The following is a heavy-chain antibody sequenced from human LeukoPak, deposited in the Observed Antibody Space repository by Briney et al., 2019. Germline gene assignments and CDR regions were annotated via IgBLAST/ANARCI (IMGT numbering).Heavy chain of an antibody. V-gene: IGHV4-31*03. J-gene: IGHJ4*02. CDR1: SGFNNRGGDL. CDR2: IYYSGST. Sequence: SQTLSLTCSVSSGFNNRGGDLWRWIRQHPGKGLEWIEYIYYSGSTYYNPSLKSRVTISVDTSKNQFSHKLSSLTARVTAVYCGGRDAEYGENYYWGQGIQVIVSA. CDR3: GRDAEYGENYY. D-gene: IGHD1-7*01.